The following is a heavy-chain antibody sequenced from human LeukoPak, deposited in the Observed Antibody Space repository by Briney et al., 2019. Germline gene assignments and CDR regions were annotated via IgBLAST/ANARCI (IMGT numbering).Heavy chain of an antibody. D-gene: IGHD3-10*01. CDR2: ISWNSGSI. V-gene: IGHV3-9*01. CDR3: AKARGVINNWFDP. Sequence: GGSLRLSCAASGFTFDDYAMHWVRQAPGKGLEWVSGISWNSGSIGYADSVKGRFTISRDNAKNSLYLQMNSLRAEDTALYYCAKARGVINNWFDPWGQGTLVTVSS. J-gene: IGHJ5*02. CDR1: GFTFDDYA.